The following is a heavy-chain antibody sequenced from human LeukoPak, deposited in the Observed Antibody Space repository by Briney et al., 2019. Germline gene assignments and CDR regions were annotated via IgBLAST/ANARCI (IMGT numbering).Heavy chain of an antibody. V-gene: IGHV3-23*01. CDR1: GFTFSSYA. Sequence: GGPLRLSCAASGFTFSSYAMSWVRQAPGKGLEWVSAISGSGGSTYYADSVKGRFTISRDNSKNTLYLQMNSLRAEDTAVYYCASGYYYDSKLDYWGQGTLVTVSS. CDR3: ASGYYYDSKLDY. J-gene: IGHJ4*02. CDR2: ISGSGGST. D-gene: IGHD3-22*01.